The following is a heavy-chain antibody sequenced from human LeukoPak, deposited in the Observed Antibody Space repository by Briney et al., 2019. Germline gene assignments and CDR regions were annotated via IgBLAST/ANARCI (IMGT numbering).Heavy chain of an antibody. CDR3: ARHGAAAGGDFDY. J-gene: IGHJ4*02. D-gene: IGHD6-13*01. CDR2: IYYSGST. CDR1: GGSFSGYY. V-gene: IGHV4-59*08. Sequence: SETLSLTCAVYGGSFSGYYWSWIRQPPGKGLEWIGYIYYSGSTNYNPSLKSRVTISVDTSKNQFSLKLSSVTAADTAVYYCARHGAAAGGDFDYWGQGTLVTVSS.